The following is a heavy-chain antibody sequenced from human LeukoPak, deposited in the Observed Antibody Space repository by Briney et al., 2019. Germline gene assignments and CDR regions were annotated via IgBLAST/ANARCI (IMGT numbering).Heavy chain of an antibody. V-gene: IGHV3-21*01. Sequence: GGSLRLSCAASGFTFSSYSMNWVRQAPGKGLEWVSSISSSSSYIYYADSVKGRFTISRDNAKNSLYLQMNSLRAEDTAVYYCARVSGKDWNDGYFDYWGQGTLVTVSS. CDR3: ARVSGKDWNDGYFDY. CDR1: GFTFSSYS. J-gene: IGHJ4*02. D-gene: IGHD1-1*01. CDR2: ISSSSSYI.